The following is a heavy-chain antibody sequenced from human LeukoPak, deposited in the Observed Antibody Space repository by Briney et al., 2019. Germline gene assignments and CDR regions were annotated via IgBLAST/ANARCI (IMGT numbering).Heavy chain of an antibody. D-gene: IGHD6-25*01. CDR1: AYSISSGYY. CDR2: IHHSGIT. J-gene: IGHJ4*02. CDR3: ARQYTSGSGYYFDY. Sequence: PSETLSLTCAVSAYSISSGYYWGWIRQPPGKGLEWIASIHHSGITYYNPSLKSRVTIPVDTSKNHFSLKMSSVTAADSAVYYCARQYTSGSGYYFDYWGQGALVSVSS. V-gene: IGHV4-38-2*01.